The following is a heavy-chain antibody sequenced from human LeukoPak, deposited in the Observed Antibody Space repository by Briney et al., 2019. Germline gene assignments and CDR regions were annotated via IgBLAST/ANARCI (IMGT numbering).Heavy chain of an antibody. CDR2: ISSSGSTI. V-gene: IGHV3-11*04. J-gene: IGHJ4*02. CDR1: GFTFSDYY. Sequence: PGGSLRLSCAASGFTFSDYYMSWIRQAPGKGLEWVSYISSSGSTIYYADSVKGRFTISRDNAKNSLYLQMNSLRAEDTAVYYCARDRRFWSGYQVGNFDYWGQGTLVTVSS. D-gene: IGHD3-3*01. CDR3: ARDRRFWSGYQVGNFDY.